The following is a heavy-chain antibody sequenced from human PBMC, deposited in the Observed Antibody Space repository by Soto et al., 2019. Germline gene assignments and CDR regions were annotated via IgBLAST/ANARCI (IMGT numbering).Heavy chain of an antibody. CDR2: IYYSGSP. D-gene: IGHD2-2*01. CDR1: GGSISSYY. Sequence: QVQLQESGPGLVKPSETLTLTCTVSGGSISSYYWSWIRRPPGQGLEWIGHIYYSGSPNYNPSLKSRVTILADTSKNQISLKLSSVTAADTAVYYCARGGVVVPAHLAYWGQGALVTVSS. J-gene: IGHJ4*02. CDR3: ARGGVVVPAHLAY. V-gene: IGHV4-59*01.